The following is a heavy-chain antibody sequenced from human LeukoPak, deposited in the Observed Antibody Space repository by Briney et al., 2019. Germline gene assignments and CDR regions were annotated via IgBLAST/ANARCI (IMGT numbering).Heavy chain of an antibody. D-gene: IGHD6-19*01. J-gene: IGHJ3*02. V-gene: IGHV1-3*01. Sequence: ASVKVSCKASGYTFTSYAMHWVRQAPGQRLEWMGWINAGNGDTKYSQKFQGRVTITRDTSASTAYMGVSSLRSEDTAVYYCARDRVLSSAWYGAFDIWGQGTMVTVSS. CDR1: GYTFTSYA. CDR2: INAGNGDT. CDR3: ARDRVLSSAWYGAFDI.